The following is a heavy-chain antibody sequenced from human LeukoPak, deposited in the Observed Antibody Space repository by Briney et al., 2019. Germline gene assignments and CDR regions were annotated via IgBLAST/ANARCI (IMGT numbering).Heavy chain of an antibody. CDR2: MNPNSGNT. D-gene: IGHD2-15*01. Sequence: ASVKVSCKASGYTFTSYDINWVRQVTGQGLEWMGWMNPNSGNTGYAQKFQGRVTITRNTSISTAYMELSSLRSEDTAVYYCARKDCSGGSCYSNWFDPWGQGTLVTVSS. CDR3: ARKDCSGGSCYSNWFDP. CDR1: GYTFTSYD. V-gene: IGHV1-8*03. J-gene: IGHJ5*02.